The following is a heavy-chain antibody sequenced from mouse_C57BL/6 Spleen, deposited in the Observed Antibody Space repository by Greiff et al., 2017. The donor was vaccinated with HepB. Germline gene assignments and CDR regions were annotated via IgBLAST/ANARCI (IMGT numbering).Heavy chain of an antibody. CDR3: ARFWDLYAMDY. V-gene: IGHV1-81*01. CDR2: IYPRSGNT. D-gene: IGHD4-1*01. CDR1: GYTFTSYG. Sequence: VQLQQSGAELARPGASVKLSCKASGYTFTSYGISWVKQRTGPGLEWIGEIYPRSGNTYYNEKFKGKATLTADTSSSTAYMELRSLTSEDSAVYFCARFWDLYAMDYWGQGTSVTVSS. J-gene: IGHJ4*01.